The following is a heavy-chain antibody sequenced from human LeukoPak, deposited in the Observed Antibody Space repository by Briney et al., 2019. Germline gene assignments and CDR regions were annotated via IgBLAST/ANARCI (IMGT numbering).Heavy chain of an antibody. J-gene: IGHJ4*02. Sequence: SETLSLTCTVSGGSISSYYWSWVRQPPGKGLEWVGYIYYSGSTNYNPSLESRVTISVDTSKTQFSLKLSSVTAADPAVYYCARWGFGELPHDYWGQGTLVTVSS. CDR3: ARWGFGELPHDY. CDR1: GGSISSYY. CDR2: IYYSGST. D-gene: IGHD3-10*01. V-gene: IGHV4-59*12.